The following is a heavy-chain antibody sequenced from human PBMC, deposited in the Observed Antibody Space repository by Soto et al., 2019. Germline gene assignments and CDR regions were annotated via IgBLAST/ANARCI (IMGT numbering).Heavy chain of an antibody. V-gene: IGHV3-23*01. CDR3: AKNQGVELVPLATVDWFDP. J-gene: IGHJ5*02. CDR1: GFIFENFG. CDR2: ISGSGFKK. D-gene: IGHD1-26*01. Sequence: GGSVRLPCAASGFIFENFGMSWARQAPGKGLEWISSISGSGFKKYYADSVKGRFTISRDNSKSTVYLELNNLSAEDTAVYHCAKNQGVELVPLATVDWFDPWGQGSVVTVSS.